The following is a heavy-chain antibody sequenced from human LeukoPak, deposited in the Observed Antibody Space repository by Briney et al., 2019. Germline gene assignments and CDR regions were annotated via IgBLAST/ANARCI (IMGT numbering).Heavy chain of an antibody. V-gene: IGHV3-30*02. CDR3: AKDKTTYYDFWSGYLDY. CDR1: GFTFSSYG. J-gene: IGHJ4*02. Sequence: GGSLRLSXAASGFTFSSYGMHWVGQAPGKGLEWVAFIRYDGSNKYYADSVKGRFTISRDNSKNTLYLQMNSLRAEDTAVYYCAKDKTTYYDFWSGYLDYWGQGTLVTVSS. D-gene: IGHD3-3*01. CDR2: IRYDGSNK.